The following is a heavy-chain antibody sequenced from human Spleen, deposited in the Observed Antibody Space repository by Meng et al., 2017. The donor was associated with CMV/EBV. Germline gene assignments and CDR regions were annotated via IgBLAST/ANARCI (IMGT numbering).Heavy chain of an antibody. V-gene: IGHV3-9*01. D-gene: IGHD1-26*01. CDR3: AKGKVSDYYNFDY. J-gene: IGHJ4*02. CDR2: ISWDSGTI. Sequence: SLKISCAASGFTFDDCAMHWVRQAPGKGLEWVSGISWDSGTIGYADSVKGRFTISRGNAKNSLYLQMNSLRAEDTALYYCAKGKVSDYYNFDYWGQGTLVTVSS. CDR1: GFTFDDCA.